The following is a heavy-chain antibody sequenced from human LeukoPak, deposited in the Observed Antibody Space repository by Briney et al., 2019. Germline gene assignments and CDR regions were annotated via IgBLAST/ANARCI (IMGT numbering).Heavy chain of an antibody. CDR3: AHCDGLGYYFDY. V-gene: IGHV2-5*02. D-gene: IGHD5-24*01. CDR1: GFSPRTRGVG. J-gene: IGHJ4*02. CDR2: IYWDDDK. Sequence: QSGPTLVNPTQTLTLTCTFSGFSPRTRGVGVGWIRQPPGKALGGRALIYWDDDKRYRPSLKSRPTITKDTSKNQVVLTMTNMDPVDTATYYCAHCDGLGYYFDYWGQGTLVTVSS.